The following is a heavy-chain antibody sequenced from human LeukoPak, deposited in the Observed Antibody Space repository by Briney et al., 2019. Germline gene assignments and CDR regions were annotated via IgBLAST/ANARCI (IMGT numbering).Heavy chain of an antibody. CDR3: ARALPSSSDPFDY. Sequence: SESLSLTCAVYGGSFSGYYWSWIRQPPGKGLEWIGEINHSGSTNYNPSLKSRVTISVDTSKNQFSLKLSSVTAADTAVYYCARALPSSSDPFDYWGRGTLVTVSS. CDR1: GGSFSGYY. J-gene: IGHJ4*02. D-gene: IGHD6-6*01. CDR2: INHSGST. V-gene: IGHV4-34*01.